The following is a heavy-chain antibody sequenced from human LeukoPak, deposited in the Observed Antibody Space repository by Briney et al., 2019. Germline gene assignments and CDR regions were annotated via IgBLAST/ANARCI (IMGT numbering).Heavy chain of an antibody. CDR3: ARAAGPPYYDFWSGYYNANPLSYYYYYMDV. J-gene: IGHJ6*03. V-gene: IGHV4-34*01. CDR1: GGSFSGYY. CDR2: INHSGST. D-gene: IGHD3-3*01. Sequence: SETLSLTCAVYGGSFSGYYWSWIRQPPGQGLEWIGEINHSGSTNYNPSLKSRVTILVDTSRTQSSLTLSSVTAEDTAVYYCARAAGPPYYDFWSGYYNANPLSYYYYYMDVWGKGTTVTVSS.